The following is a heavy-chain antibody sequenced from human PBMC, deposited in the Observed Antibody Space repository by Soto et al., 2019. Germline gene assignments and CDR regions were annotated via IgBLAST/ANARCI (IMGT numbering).Heavy chain of an antibody. V-gene: IGHV3-30-3*01. Sequence: GSLRRACAASGCTFSSYAMHWVRQAPGKGLEWVAVISYDGSNKYYADSVKGRFTISRDNSKNTLYLQMNSLRAEDTAVYYCAREPYFAESYYYGMDVWGQGTKVTVYS. CDR1: GCTFSSYA. J-gene: IGHJ6*02. CDR2: ISYDGSNK. CDR3: AREPYFAESYYYGMDV. D-gene: IGHD3-10*01.